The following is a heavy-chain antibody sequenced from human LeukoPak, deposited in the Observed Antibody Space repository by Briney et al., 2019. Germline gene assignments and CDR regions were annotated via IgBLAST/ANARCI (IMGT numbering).Heavy chain of an antibody. CDR2: FDPEDGET. J-gene: IGHJ6*02. CDR3: ATTLRGKVHYYGMDV. Sequence: GASVKVSCKVSGYTLTELSMHWVRQAPGEGLEWMGGFDPEDGETIYAQKFQGRVTMTEDTSTDTAYMELSSLRSEDTAVYYCATTLRGKVHYYGMDVWGQGTTVTVSS. V-gene: IGHV1-24*01. D-gene: IGHD1-14*01. CDR1: GYTLTELS.